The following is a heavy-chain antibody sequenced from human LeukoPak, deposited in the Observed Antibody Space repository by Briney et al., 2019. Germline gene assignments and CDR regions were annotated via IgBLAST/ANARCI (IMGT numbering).Heavy chain of an antibody. D-gene: IGHD2-2*01. CDR2: IYTSGST. Sequence: SETLSLTCTVSGGSISSYYWSWIRQPAGKGLEWIGRIYTSGSTNYNPSLKSRVTMSVDTSKNQFPLKLSSVTAADTAVYYCARSDCSSTSCPLFDIWGQGTMVTVSS. CDR1: GGSISSYY. V-gene: IGHV4-4*07. CDR3: ARSDCSSTSCPLFDI. J-gene: IGHJ3*02.